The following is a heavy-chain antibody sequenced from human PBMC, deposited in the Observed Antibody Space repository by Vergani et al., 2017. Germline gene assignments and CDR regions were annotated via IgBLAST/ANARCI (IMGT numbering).Heavy chain of an antibody. D-gene: IGHD3-16*01. CDR1: GFTLRNYD. CDR2: IHFDGSNQ. CDR3: AKHFKGWGIDY. J-gene: IGHJ4*02. V-gene: IGHV3-30*02. Sequence: QLQLVESGGGVVQRGGSLRLSCATSGFTLRNYDMQWIRQGPGKGLEFVAFIHFDGSNQYYADTVKGRFTLSRDFSKNTLYLQMNSLRTDDTATYYCAKHFKGWGIDYWGQGTQVIVSS.